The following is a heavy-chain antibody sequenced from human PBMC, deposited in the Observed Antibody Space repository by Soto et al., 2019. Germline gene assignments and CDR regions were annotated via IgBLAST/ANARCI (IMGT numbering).Heavy chain of an antibody. CDR1: GFNFRSYC. CDR2: ISSSSTFS. CDR3: ARDPCQQLVLYFYYGMDL. D-gene: IGHD6-13*01. Sequence: KPGGPLRLSCEASGFNFRSYCMNWVRQSPGKGLEWVASISSSSTFSYYADSVKGRFTISRDNAHNSVSLQMNSLRAEDTAVYYCARDPCQQLVLYFYYGMDLWGQGTTVTVSS. V-gene: IGHV3-21*01. J-gene: IGHJ6*02.